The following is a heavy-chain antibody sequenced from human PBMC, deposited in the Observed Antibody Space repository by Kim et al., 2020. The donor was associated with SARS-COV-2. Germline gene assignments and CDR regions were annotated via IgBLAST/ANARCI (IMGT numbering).Heavy chain of an antibody. V-gene: IGHV1-2*02. CDR2: INPNSGGT. J-gene: IGHJ4*02. D-gene: IGHD6-6*01. CDR1: GYNFPDYY. CDR3: AREEIHYSSSLDY. Sequence: ASVKVSCKTSGYNFPDYYIHWVRQAPGQGLEWMGWINPNSGGTIYAQKFQGRVAMTMDTSISTAYMELSRLRSDDTALYYCAREEIHYSSSLDYWGQGTLVTVSS.